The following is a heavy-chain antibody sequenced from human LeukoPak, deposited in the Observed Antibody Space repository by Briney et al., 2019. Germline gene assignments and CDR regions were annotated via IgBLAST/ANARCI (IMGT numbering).Heavy chain of an antibody. D-gene: IGHD1-26*01. J-gene: IGHJ4*02. CDR1: GFTFDDYA. V-gene: IGHV3-9*01. CDR3: ASERFDGSHFDY. CDR2: ISWNSGSI. Sequence: PGRSLRLSCAASGFTFDDYAMHWVRQAPGKGLEWVSGISWNSGSIGYADSVKGRFTISRDNAKNSLYLQMNSLRAEDTAVYYCASERFDGSHFDYWGQGTLVTVSS.